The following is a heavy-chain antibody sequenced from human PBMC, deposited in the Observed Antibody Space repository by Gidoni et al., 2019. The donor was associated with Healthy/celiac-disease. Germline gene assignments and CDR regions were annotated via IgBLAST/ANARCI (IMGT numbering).Heavy chain of an antibody. J-gene: IGHJ4*02. CDR3: ARSYYYDSSGYSINFDY. CDR2: ISSSSSYI. Sequence: EVQLVESGGGLVKPGGSLRLSCAASGFTFSSYSMNWVRQAPGKGLEWVSSISSSSSYIYYADSVKGRFTISRDNAKNSLYLQMNSLRAEDTAVYYCARSYYYDSSGYSINFDYWGQGTLVTVSS. V-gene: IGHV3-21*01. D-gene: IGHD3-22*01. CDR1: GFTFSSYS.